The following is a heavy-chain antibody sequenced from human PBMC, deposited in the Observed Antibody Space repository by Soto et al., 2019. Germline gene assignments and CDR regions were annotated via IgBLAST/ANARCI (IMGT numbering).Heavy chain of an antibody. CDR1: GYTFTNYG. J-gene: IGHJ5*02. CDR3: ARGVGSGSYYNQYNWFDP. V-gene: IGHV1-18*01. D-gene: IGHD3-10*01. CDR2: INVYKGNT. Sequence: QVQLVQSGGEVKKPGASVKVSYKASGYTFTNYGISWVRQAPGQGLEWMGWINVYKGNTKYAQKVQGRVTMTTDTSTSTAYMELRSLRSDDTAVYYCARGVGSGSYYNQYNWFDPWGQGTLVTVSS.